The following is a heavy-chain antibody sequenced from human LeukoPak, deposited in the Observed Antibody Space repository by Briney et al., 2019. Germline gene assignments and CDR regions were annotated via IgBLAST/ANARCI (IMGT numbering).Heavy chain of an antibody. Sequence: ASVMVSCKASGYTFTSYYMHWVRQAPGQGLEWMGIINPSGGSTSYAQKFQGRVTMTRDTSTSTVYMELSSLRSEDTAVYYCARGGYYYDSKAYYFDYWGQGTLVTVSS. D-gene: IGHD3-22*01. CDR1: GYTFTSYY. J-gene: IGHJ4*02. V-gene: IGHV1-46*01. CDR3: ARGGYYYDSKAYYFDY. CDR2: INPSGGST.